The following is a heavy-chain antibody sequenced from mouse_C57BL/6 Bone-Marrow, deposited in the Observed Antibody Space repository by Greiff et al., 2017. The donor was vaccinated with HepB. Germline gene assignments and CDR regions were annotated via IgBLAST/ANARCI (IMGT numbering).Heavy chain of an antibody. J-gene: IGHJ3*01. CDR2: IYPGDGDT. D-gene: IGHD1-1*01. CDR1: GYAFSSYW. CDR3: ARWTVTAY. Sequence: QVHVKQSGAELVKPGASVKISCIASGYAFSSYWMNWVKQRPGKGLEWIGQIYPGDGDTNYNGKFKGKATLTADKSSSTAYMQLSSLTSEDSAVYFCARWTVTAYWGQGTLVTVSA. V-gene: IGHV1-80*01.